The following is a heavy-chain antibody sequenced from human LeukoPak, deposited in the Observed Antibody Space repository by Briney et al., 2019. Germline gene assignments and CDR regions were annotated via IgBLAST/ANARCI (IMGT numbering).Heavy chain of an antibody. CDR3: ARIVYDSSGYIDY. V-gene: IGHV3-48*02. CDR2: ISSSSSTI. J-gene: IGHJ4*02. Sequence: PGGSLRLSCVASGFTFSSYSVNWVRQAPGKGREWGSYISSSSSTIYYADSVKGRFTVSRDNDKKSLYLQMNSLRDEDTAVYYCARIVYDSSGYIDYWGQGTLVTVSS. CDR1: GFTFSSYS. D-gene: IGHD3-22*01.